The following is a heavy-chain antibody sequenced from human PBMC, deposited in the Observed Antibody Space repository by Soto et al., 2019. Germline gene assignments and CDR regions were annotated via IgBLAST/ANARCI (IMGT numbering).Heavy chain of an antibody. V-gene: IGHV3-30*04. CDR2: ISYDGRDK. J-gene: IGHJ6*02. CDR1: GFTFSSYA. D-gene: IGHD3-3*01. Sequence: QVQLVESGGGVVQPGRSLRLSCADSGFTFSSYAMHWVRQAPGKGLEWVAVISYDGRDKYYADSVKGRFTISRDNSKNTLYLQMTRLRAEDSAVYYCAIDPQDYDFWSGPYGMDVWGQGTTVTVSS. CDR3: AIDPQDYDFWSGPYGMDV.